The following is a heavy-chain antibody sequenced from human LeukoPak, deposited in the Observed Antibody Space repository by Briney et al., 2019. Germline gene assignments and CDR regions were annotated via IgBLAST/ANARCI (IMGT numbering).Heavy chain of an antibody. CDR1: GFTFSSYA. V-gene: IGHV3-23*01. D-gene: IGHD3-22*01. CDR2: ISGRGGST. J-gene: IGHJ4*02. CDR3: AKPPPGFRTERITMIVAFDY. Sequence: GGSLRLSCAASGFTFSSYAMSWVRQAPGKGLEGVSDISGRGGSTYYADSVKGRFTISRDNSKNTLYLQMNSLRAEDTAVYYCAKPPPGFRTERITMIVAFDYWGQGTLVTVSS.